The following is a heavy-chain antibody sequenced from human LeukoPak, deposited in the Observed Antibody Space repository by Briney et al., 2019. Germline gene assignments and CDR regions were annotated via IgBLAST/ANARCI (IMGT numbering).Heavy chain of an antibody. CDR1: GFTFSSYA. CDR3: ARDPDY. J-gene: IGHJ4*02. Sequence: GGSLRLSCAASGFTFSSYAMHWVRQAPGKGLEWVAVISYDGSNKYYADSVKGRFTISRDNSKNTLYLQMNSLRAEDTAVYYCARDPDYWGQGTLVTVSS. V-gene: IGHV3-30-3*01. CDR2: ISYDGSNK.